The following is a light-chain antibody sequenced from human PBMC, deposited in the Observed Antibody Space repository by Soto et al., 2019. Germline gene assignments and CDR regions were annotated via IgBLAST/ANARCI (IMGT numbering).Light chain of an antibody. CDR2: VGTGGIVG. J-gene: IGLJ2*01. CDR3: GADDGSGSNFVYV. V-gene: IGLV9-49*01. CDR1: SGYNNYK. Sequence: QLVLTQPPSASASLGASVTLTCTLTSGYNNYKVDWYQQRPGKGPRFVMRVGTGGIVGSKGDGIPDRFSVLGSGLNRYLTITNIREEDEGDYHCGADDGSGSNFVYVFGGGTKVTVL.